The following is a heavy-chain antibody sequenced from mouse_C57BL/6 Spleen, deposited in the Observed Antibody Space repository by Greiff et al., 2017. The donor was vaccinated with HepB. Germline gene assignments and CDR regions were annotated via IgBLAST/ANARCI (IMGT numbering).Heavy chain of an antibody. V-gene: IGHV3-1*01. CDR1: GYSITSGYD. CDR3: ARGPVSSYFDY. J-gene: IGHJ2*01. Sequence: DVQLQESGPGMVKPSQSLSLTCTVPGYSITSGYDWHWIRHFPGNKLEWMGYISYSGSTNYNPSLKSRISITHDTSKNHFFLKLNSVTTEDTATYYCARGPVSSYFDYWGQGTTLTVSS. CDR2: ISYSGST.